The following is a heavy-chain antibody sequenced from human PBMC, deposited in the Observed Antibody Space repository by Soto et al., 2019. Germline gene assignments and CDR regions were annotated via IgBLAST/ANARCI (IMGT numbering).Heavy chain of an antibody. CDR3: ARLTGYSYGSRYYYYYYGMDV. Sequence: QVQLQQWGAGLLKPSETLSLTCAVYGGSFSGYYWSWIRQPPGKGLEWIGEINHSGSTNYNPSLKSRVNISVDTSKNQFSLKLSSVTAADTAVYYCARLTGYSYGSRYYYYYYGMDVWGQGTTVTVSS. CDR2: INHSGST. J-gene: IGHJ6*02. CDR1: GGSFSGYY. V-gene: IGHV4-34*01. D-gene: IGHD5-18*01.